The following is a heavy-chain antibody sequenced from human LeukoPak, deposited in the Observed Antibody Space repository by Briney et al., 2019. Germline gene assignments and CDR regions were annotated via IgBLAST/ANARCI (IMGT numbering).Heavy chain of an antibody. V-gene: IGHV3-20*04. CDR1: GFTFDDYG. D-gene: IGHD3-16*01. Sequence: GGSLRLSCAASGFTFDDYGMSWVRQAPGKGLEWVSGINWNCGSTGYADSVKGRFTISRDNAKNSLYLQMNSLRAEDTALYYCARDRDDYVWGRNYYFDYWGQGTLVTVSS. J-gene: IGHJ4*02. CDR3: ARDRDDYVWGRNYYFDY. CDR2: INWNCGST.